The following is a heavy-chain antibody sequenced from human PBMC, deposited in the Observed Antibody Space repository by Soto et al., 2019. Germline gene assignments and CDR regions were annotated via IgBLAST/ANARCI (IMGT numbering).Heavy chain of an antibody. Sequence: QVQLVESGGGVVQPGRSLRLSCAASGFTFSTYAMHWVRQAPGKGLEWVAVISYDGIYKYYADSVKGRFTISRDNSKNTLYLQMNSMRAEDTAVYYCARERSSGGHSEYFHHWGQGTLVTVSS. V-gene: IGHV3-30*04. D-gene: IGHD1-26*01. J-gene: IGHJ1*01. CDR1: GFTFSTYA. CDR2: ISYDGIYK. CDR3: ARERSSGGHSEYFHH.